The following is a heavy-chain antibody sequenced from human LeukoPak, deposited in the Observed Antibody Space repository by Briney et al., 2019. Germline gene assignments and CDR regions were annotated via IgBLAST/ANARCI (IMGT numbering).Heavy chain of an antibody. Sequence: SETLSLTCTVSGGSISSSSYYWGWIRQPPGKGLEWIGSIYYSGSTYYNPSLRSRVTMSVDTSKNQFSLKLTSVTAADSAVYYCARQYDSSGYIMTFDYWGQGTLVTASS. V-gene: IGHV4-39*01. CDR1: GGSISSSSYY. CDR2: IYYSGST. CDR3: ARQYDSSGYIMTFDY. J-gene: IGHJ4*02. D-gene: IGHD3-22*01.